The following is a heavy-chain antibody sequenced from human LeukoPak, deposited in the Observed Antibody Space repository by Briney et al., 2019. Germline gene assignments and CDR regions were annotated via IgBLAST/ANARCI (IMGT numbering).Heavy chain of an antibody. D-gene: IGHD3-3*01. J-gene: IGHJ3*02. CDR3: AKGPNFWLTPIAFDI. CDR1: GFTFSSYA. Sequence: PGGSLRLSCAASGFTFSSYAVSWVRQAPGKGLQWVSGITGSGGSTYYADSVKGRFTISRDNSKNTLYLQMSSLRAEDTAVYYCAKGPNFWLTPIAFDIWGQGTKVTVPS. V-gene: IGHV3-23*01. CDR2: ITGSGGST.